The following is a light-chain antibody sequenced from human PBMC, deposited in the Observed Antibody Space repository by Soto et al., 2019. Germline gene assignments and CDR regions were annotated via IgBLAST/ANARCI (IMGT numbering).Light chain of an antibody. Sequence: EIVLTQSPATLSLSPGERATLSCRASQSVSSYLAWYQQKPGQAPRLLIYDAFNRATGIPARFSGSGSGTAFTLTISSLAPEDFAVYYCQQRSNWPRTFGQGTKVEIK. CDR3: QQRSNWPRT. CDR1: QSVSSY. J-gene: IGKJ1*01. V-gene: IGKV3-11*01. CDR2: DAF.